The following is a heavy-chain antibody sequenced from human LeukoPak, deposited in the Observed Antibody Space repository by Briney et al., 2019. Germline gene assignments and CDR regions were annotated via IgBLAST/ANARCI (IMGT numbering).Heavy chain of an antibody. CDR3: AKDKVMSWETGSYYDWETTNPLDY. V-gene: IGHV3-23*01. Sequence: PGGSLRLSCAASGFTFSSYAMSWVRQAPGKGLEWVSAISGSGGSTYYADSVKGRFTISRDNSKNTLYLQMNSLRAEDTAVYYCAKDKVMSWETGSYYDWETTNPLDYWGQGTLVTVSS. CDR1: GFTFSSYA. CDR2: ISGSGGST. D-gene: IGHD1-26*01. J-gene: IGHJ4*02.